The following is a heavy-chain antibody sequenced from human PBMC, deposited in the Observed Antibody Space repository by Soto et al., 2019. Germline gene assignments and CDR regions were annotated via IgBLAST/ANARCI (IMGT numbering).Heavy chain of an antibody. V-gene: IGHV6-1*01. CDR1: GDSVSSNSAA. J-gene: IGHJ5*02. D-gene: IGHD2-15*01. CDR2: TYYRSKWYN. Sequence: SQTLSLTCAISGDSVSSNSAAWNWIRQSPSRGLEWLGRTYYRSKWYNDYAVSVKSRITINPDTSKNQFSLQLNSVTPEDTAVYYCARDLYCSVGSCYSNWFDPWGQGTLVTVSS. CDR3: ARDLYCSVGSCYSNWFDP.